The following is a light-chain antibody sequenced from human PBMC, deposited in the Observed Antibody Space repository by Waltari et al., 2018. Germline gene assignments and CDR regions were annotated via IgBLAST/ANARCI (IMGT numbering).Light chain of an antibody. J-gene: IGKJ1*01. CDR3: LQYNSHPWT. CDR1: QGFSTY. V-gene: IGKV1-17*01. CDR2: ETS. Sequence: DIQMTHSPSSLSASAGDTVTITCRASQGFSTYLNWYQQKPGKPPKRLIYETSNLESGVPSRFSGSGSGTDFTLTISSLQPEDFATYYCLQYNSHPWTFGQGTKLEIK.